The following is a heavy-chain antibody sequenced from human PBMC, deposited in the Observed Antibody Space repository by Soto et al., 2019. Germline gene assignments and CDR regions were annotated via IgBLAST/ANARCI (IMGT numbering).Heavy chain of an antibody. CDR2: IKSKTDGGAI. Sequence: PGGSLRLSCAASGFTFSHVWMSWVRQVPGKGLEWVGRIKSKTDGGAIDYAAPVEGRFTIPRDDSQNMLYLQMNSLKIEDTAVYYCSTFYYGSPLDWGLGTLVTVSS. CDR1: GFTFSHVW. CDR3: STFYYGSPLD. V-gene: IGHV3-15*01. D-gene: IGHD3-10*01. J-gene: IGHJ4*02.